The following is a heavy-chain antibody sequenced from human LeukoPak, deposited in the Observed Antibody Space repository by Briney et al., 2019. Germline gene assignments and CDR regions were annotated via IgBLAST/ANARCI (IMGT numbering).Heavy chain of an antibody. CDR1: GFTFSSYW. J-gene: IGHJ4*02. Sequence: PGGSLRLSCAASGFTFSSYWMYWVRQAPGKGLAWVSYISSSSHYTNYGASVRGRFIISRDNARDSLYLQMNSLRVEDTAIYYCVTETTEGAKDYWGQGTLVTVSS. CDR2: ISSSSHYT. D-gene: IGHD1-14*01. V-gene: IGHV3-11*05. CDR3: VTETTEGAKDY.